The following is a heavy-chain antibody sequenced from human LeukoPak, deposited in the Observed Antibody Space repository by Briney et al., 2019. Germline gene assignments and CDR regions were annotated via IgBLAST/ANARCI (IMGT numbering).Heavy chain of an antibody. Sequence: GGSLRLSCAASGFTFSSYWMSWVRQAPGKGLEWVANIKQDGSEKYYVDSVKGRFTISRDNAKNSLYLQMNSLRAEDTAVYYCAGRGAYSSSPLGHWGQGTLVTASS. V-gene: IGHV3-7*01. J-gene: IGHJ4*02. CDR3: AGRGAYSSSPLGH. D-gene: IGHD6-6*01. CDR2: IKQDGSEK. CDR1: GFTFSSYW.